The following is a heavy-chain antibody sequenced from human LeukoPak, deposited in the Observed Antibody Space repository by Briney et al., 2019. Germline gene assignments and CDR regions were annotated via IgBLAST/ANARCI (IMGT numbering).Heavy chain of an antibody. J-gene: IGHJ6*03. CDR1: GGSISTSAYY. CDR2: FYYSGRT. CDR3: ARDNYYNFYMDV. V-gene: IGHV4-39*07. Sequence: SEALSLTCAVSGGSISTSAYYWGWIRQPPGKGLEWIGGFYYSGRTYYNPSLKRRVTISVDTSKNQFSLNLTSATAADTAIYYCARDNYYNFYMDVWGTGTTVSVSS.